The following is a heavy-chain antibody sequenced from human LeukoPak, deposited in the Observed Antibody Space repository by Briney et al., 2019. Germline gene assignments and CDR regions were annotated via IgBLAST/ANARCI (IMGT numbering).Heavy chain of an antibody. CDR1: GGSISSYY. Sequence: SETLSLTCTVSGGSISSYYWSWIRQPPGKGLEWIGYIYYSGSTNYNPSLKSRVTISVDTSKNQFSLKLSSATAADTAVYYCARHSPGYCSGGSCYAVRGWFDPWGQGTLVTVSS. J-gene: IGHJ5*02. V-gene: IGHV4-59*08. CDR3: ARHSPGYCSGGSCYAVRGWFDP. CDR2: IYYSGST. D-gene: IGHD2-15*01.